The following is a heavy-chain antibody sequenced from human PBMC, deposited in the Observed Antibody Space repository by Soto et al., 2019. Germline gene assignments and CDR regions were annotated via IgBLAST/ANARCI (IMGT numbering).Heavy chain of an antibody. Sequence: PSETLSLTCTVAGGSISSGGYYWSWIRQHPGKGLEWIGNIYYSGSTNYNPSLKGRVTISVDTSKNQFSLKLSSVTAADTAVYYCARQVVGYCSGGSCYSDWFDPWGQGTLVTVSS. CDR1: GGSISSGGYY. J-gene: IGHJ5*02. CDR3: ARQVVGYCSGGSCYSDWFDP. V-gene: IGHV4-39*01. CDR2: IYYSGST. D-gene: IGHD2-15*01.